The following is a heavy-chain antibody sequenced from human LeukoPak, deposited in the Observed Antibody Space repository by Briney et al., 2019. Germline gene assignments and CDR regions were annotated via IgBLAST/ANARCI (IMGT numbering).Heavy chain of an antibody. CDR3: ARDWRYSSATPLYYFDY. CDR1: GFTFSDYY. V-gene: IGHV3-11*04. Sequence: PGGSLRLSCAASGFTFSDYYMSWIRQAPGKGLEWVSYISSSGSTIYYADSVKGRFTISRGNAKNSLYLQMNSLRAEDTAVYYCARDWRYSSATPLYYFDYWGQGTLVTVSS. D-gene: IGHD6-19*01. CDR2: ISSSGSTI. J-gene: IGHJ4*02.